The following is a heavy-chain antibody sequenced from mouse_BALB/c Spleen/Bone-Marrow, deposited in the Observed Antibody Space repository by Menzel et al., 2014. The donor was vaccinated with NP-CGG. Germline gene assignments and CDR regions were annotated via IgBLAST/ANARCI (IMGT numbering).Heavy chain of an antibody. CDR3: ARRGTTVQYYYPMDY. J-gene: IGHJ4*01. CDR2: ISSGGSYT. Sequence: EVKLVESGGDLVKPGGSLKLSCAASGFTFSSYGMSWVRQTPDKRLEWVATISSGGSYTYYPDSVKGRFTPSRDNANNTLYLQMSRLKSEDSAMYFCARRGTTVQYYYPMDYWGQGTSVTVSS. CDR1: GFTFSSYG. D-gene: IGHD1-1*01. V-gene: IGHV5-6*02.